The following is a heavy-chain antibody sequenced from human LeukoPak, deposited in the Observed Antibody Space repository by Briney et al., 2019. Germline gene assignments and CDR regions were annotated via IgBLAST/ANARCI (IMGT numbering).Heavy chain of an antibody. CDR3: AKVRERYCSSTSCYFFDY. CDR2: ISTSGDST. D-gene: IGHD2-2*01. J-gene: IGHJ4*02. Sequence: GGSLRLSCAASGFXFSNYAMSWVRQAPGKGQEWVSSISTSGDSTYYADSVKGRFTISRDNSKNTLYLQMNSLRAEDTAIYSCAKVRERYCSSTSCYFFDYWGQGTLVTVSS. CDR1: GFXFSNYA. V-gene: IGHV3-23*01.